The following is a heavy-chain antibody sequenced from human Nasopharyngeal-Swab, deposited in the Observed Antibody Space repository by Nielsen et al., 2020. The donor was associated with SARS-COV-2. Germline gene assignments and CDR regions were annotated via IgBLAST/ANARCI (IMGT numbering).Heavy chain of an antibody. D-gene: IGHD6-13*01. V-gene: IGHV4-31*03. J-gene: IGHJ4*02. CDR1: GGSINSGGYY. Sequence: SETLSLTCTVSGGSINSGGYYWSWIRQHPGKGLEWIGYIYYSGSTYYNPSLKSRVTISVDTSKNQFSLKLSSVTAADTAVYYCARVSSSWDAYYWGQGTLVTVSS. CDR2: IYYSGST. CDR3: ARVSSSWDAYY.